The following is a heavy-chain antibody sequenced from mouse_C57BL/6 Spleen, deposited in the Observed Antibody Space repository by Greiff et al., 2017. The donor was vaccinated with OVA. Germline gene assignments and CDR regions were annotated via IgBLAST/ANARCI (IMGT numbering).Heavy chain of an antibody. CDR3: ARSRLSSNWYFDV. CDR1: GYTFTDYY. CDR2: INPNNGGT. V-gene: IGHV1-26*01. J-gene: IGHJ1*03. D-gene: IGHD1-1*01. Sequence: EVQLQQSGPELVKPGASVKISCKASGYTFTDYYMNWVKQSHGKSLEWIGDINPNNGGTSYNQKFKGKATLTVDKSSSTAYMELRSLTSEDSAVYYCARSRLSSNWYFDVWGTGTTVTVSS.